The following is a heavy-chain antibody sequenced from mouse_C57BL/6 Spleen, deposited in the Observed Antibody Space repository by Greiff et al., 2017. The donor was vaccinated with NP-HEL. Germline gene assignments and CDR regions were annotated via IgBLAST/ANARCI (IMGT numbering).Heavy chain of an antibody. CDR1: GYTFTSYW. J-gene: IGHJ2*01. CDR3: ARGYGSRGYYFDY. D-gene: IGHD1-1*01. V-gene: IGHV1-64*01. Sequence: QVQLQQPGAELVKPGASVKLSCKASGYTFTSYWMHWVKQRPGQGLEWIGMIHPNSGSTNYNEKFKSKATLTVDKSSSTAYMQLSSLTSEDSAVYYCARGYGSRGYYFDYWGQGTTLTVSS. CDR2: IHPNSGST.